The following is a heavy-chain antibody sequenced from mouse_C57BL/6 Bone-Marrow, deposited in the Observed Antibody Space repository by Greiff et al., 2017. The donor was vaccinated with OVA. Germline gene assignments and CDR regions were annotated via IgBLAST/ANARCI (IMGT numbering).Heavy chain of an antibody. Sequence: EVQVVESGGGLVKPGGSLKLSCAASGFTFSDYGMHWVRQAPETGLEWVAYISSGSSTIYYADTVKGRFTISRDNAKNTLFLQMTSLRSEDTAMYYGAKGGYSNYNYAMDYWGQGTSVTVSS. D-gene: IGHD2-5*01. J-gene: IGHJ4*01. CDR2: ISSGSSTI. CDR1: GFTFSDYG. V-gene: IGHV5-17*01. CDR3: AKGGYSNYNYAMDY.